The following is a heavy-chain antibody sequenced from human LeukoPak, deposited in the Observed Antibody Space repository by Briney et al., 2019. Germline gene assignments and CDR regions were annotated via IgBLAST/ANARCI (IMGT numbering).Heavy chain of an antibody. CDR2: VAHTGST. CDR1: GDSVSSSHW. Sequence: PSETLSLTCAVSGDSVSSSHWWSWVRQPPEKGLEWIGEVAHTGSTKFTPSLRSRATISIDWSKNQFSLNLTSVTAADTATYFCARLVVYNWTPRAFDVWGQGTMVTVSS. D-gene: IGHD1-20*01. V-gene: IGHV4-4*02. J-gene: IGHJ3*01. CDR3: ARLVVYNWTPRAFDV.